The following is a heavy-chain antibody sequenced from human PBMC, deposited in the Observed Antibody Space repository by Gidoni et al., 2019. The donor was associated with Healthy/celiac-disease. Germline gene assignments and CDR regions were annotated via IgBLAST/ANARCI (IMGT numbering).Heavy chain of an antibody. V-gene: IGHV4-34*01. Sequence: QVQLQQCGAGLLKPSETLSLTCAVSGGSFCGYYWTWIRQPPGQGLEWIGELNHSGSTNYNPSLKSRVTISVDTSKNQFSLKLSSVTAADTAVYYCARAIAVAGTVWGDYYGMDVWGQGTTVTVSS. D-gene: IGHD6-19*01. CDR3: ARAIAVAGTVWGDYYGMDV. J-gene: IGHJ6*02. CDR1: GGSFCGYY. CDR2: LNHSGST.